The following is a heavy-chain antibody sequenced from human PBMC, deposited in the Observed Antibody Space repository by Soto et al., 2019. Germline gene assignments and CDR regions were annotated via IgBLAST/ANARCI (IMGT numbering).Heavy chain of an antibody. CDR2: IYPGDSDT. CDR3: ARGTPAGTSAFDI. CDR1: GYSFTNYW. J-gene: IGHJ3*02. Sequence: GESLKISCKASGYSFTNYWIGWVRQMPGKGLEWMGTIYPGDSDTRYSPSFQGQVTISADKSITTADLQWSSLKATDTAMYYCARGTPAGTSAFDIWGQGTMVTVSS. V-gene: IGHV5-51*01. D-gene: IGHD6-13*01.